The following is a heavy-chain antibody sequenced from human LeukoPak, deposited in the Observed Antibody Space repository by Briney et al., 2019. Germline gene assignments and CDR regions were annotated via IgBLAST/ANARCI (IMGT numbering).Heavy chain of an antibody. D-gene: IGHD6-13*01. Sequence: SVKVSCKASGGTFSSYAISWVRQAPGQGLEWMGGIIPIFGTANYAQKFQGRVTITADESTSTAYMELSSLRSEDTAVYYCARLPRGIAAAGTGGDWFDPWGQGTLVTVSS. V-gene: IGHV1-69*13. J-gene: IGHJ5*02. CDR1: GGTFSSYA. CDR3: ARLPRGIAAAGTGGDWFDP. CDR2: IIPIFGTA.